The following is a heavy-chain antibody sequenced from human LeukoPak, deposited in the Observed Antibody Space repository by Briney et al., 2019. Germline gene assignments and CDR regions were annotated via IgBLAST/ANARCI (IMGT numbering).Heavy chain of an antibody. CDR2: ISSSSSYI. CDR3: AKEATGGDYFDY. Sequence: PGGSLRLSCAASGFTFSSYSMNWVRQAPGKGLEWVSSISSSSSYIYYADSVKGRFTISRDNAKNSLYLQMNSLRAEDTAVYYCAKEATGGDYFDYWGQGTLVTVSS. CDR1: GFTFSSYS. J-gene: IGHJ4*02. D-gene: IGHD1-26*01. V-gene: IGHV3-21*04.